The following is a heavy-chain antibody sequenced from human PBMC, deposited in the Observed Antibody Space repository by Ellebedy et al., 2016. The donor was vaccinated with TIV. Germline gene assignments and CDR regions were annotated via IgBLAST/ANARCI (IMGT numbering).Heavy chain of an antibody. Sequence: PGGSLRLSCAASGFTFITYTMNWLRQAPAKGLEWVSSISGGSGYIYYADSVKGRFTISRDNAKNSLYLQMNSLTAEDTAVYYCARTGGVPAAMGNWFDRWGQGTLVTVSS. CDR3: ARTGGVPAAMGNWFDR. V-gene: IGHV3-21*01. J-gene: IGHJ5*02. CDR1: GFTFITYT. CDR2: ISGGSGYI. D-gene: IGHD2-2*01.